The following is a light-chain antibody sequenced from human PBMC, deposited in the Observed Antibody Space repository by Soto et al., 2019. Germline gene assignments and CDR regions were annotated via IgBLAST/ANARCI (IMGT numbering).Light chain of an antibody. CDR2: KAS. CDR1: QTISSW. CDR3: QQRGT. Sequence: DIQMTQSPSTLSGSVGDRVTITCRASQTISSWLAWYQQKPGKAPKLLIYKASTLKSGVPSRFSGSGSGTDFTLTISSLEPEDFAVYYCQQRGTFGGGTKVEIK. V-gene: IGKV1-5*03. J-gene: IGKJ4*01.